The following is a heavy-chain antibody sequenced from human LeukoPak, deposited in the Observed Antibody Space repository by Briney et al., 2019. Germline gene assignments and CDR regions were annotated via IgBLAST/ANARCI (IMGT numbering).Heavy chain of an antibody. D-gene: IGHD1-26*01. V-gene: IGHV4-34*01. CDR3: ARQIVGATIGSYYFDY. CDR2: INHSGST. CDR1: GGSFSGYY. Sequence: PSETLSLTCAVYGGSFSGYYWSWIRQPPGKGLEWIGEINHSGSTYYNPSLKSRVTISVDTSKNQFSLKLSSVTAADTAVYYCARQIVGATIGSYYFDYWGQGTLVTVSS. J-gene: IGHJ4*02.